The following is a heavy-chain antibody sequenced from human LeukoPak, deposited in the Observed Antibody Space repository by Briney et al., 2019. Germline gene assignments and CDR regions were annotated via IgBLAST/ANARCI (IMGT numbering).Heavy chain of an antibody. CDR3: ASLGSYYYDSSGQGY. V-gene: IGHV1-18*01. CDR2: ISAYNGNT. CDR1: GYTFTSYG. D-gene: IGHD3-22*01. J-gene: IGHJ4*02. Sequence: ASVKVSCKASGYTFTSYGISWVRQAPGQGLEWMGWISAYNGNTNYAQKLQGRVTMTTDTSTSTAYMELRSLRSDDTAVYYCASLGSYYYDSSGQGYWGQGTLVTVSS.